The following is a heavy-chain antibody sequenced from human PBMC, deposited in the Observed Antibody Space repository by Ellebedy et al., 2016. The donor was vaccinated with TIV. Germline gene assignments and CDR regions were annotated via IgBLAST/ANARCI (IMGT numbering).Heavy chain of an antibody. CDR1: GFTFGISA. J-gene: IGHJ4*02. CDR3: ATPGGRGSYARPHY. D-gene: IGHD3-16*01. V-gene: IGHV3-73*01. CDR2: IRSRTNNYAT. Sequence: GGSLRLSCAASGFTFGISAIHWVRQAPGEGLEWVGRIRSRTNNYATVYGVSVRGRFTVSRDDSANTAYLQMNSLQPEDTAIYYCATPGGRGSYARPHYWGQGIQVTVSS.